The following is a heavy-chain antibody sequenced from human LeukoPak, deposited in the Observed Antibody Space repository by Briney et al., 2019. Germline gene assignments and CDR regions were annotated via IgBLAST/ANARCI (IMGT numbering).Heavy chain of an antibody. CDR2: NSGSGGST. V-gene: IGHV3-23*01. D-gene: IGHD6-19*01. CDR3: AKDSSSGALDY. J-gene: IGHJ4*02. Sequence: PGGSLRLSCAASGLPFSSYAMSGVRHAPGKGLEWVSANSGSGGSTYYADSVKGRFTISRDNSKNTLYLQMNSLRAEDTAVYYCAKDSSSGALDYWGQGTLVTVSS. CDR1: GLPFSSYA.